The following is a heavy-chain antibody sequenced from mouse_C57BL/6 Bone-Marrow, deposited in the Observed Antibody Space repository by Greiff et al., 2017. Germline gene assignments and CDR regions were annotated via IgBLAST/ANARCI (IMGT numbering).Heavy chain of an antibody. D-gene: IGHD1-1*01. CDR2: INPNNGGT. CDR3: YGSSPYYFDY. V-gene: IGHV1-26*01. CDR1: GYTFTGYY. J-gene: IGHJ2*01. Sequence: VQLQQSGPELVKPGASVKISCKASGYTFTGYYMNWVKQSHGKSLEWIGDINPNNGGTSYNQKFKGKATLTVDKSSSTAYMELRSLTSEDSAVYYCYGSSPYYFDYWGQGTTLTVSS.